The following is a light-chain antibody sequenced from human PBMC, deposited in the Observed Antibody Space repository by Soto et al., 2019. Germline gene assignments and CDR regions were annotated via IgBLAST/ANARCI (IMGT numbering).Light chain of an antibody. V-gene: IGKV3-20*01. Sequence: EIVLTQSPGTLSLSPRERATLSCRASQSIGNNYLAWYQHKPGQAPRLLIYGASNRAPGIPDRFSGSGSGTDFTLTISRLEPEDFAIYYCQPYAASPRTFRQGTQVEVK. CDR3: QPYAASPRT. CDR1: QSIGNNY. CDR2: GAS. J-gene: IGKJ1*01.